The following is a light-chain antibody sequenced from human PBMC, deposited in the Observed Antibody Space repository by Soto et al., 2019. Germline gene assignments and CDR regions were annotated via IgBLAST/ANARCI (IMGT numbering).Light chain of an antibody. V-gene: IGKV1-39*01. J-gene: IGKJ1*01. CDR3: QQSYSTPPT. CDR1: QSISSY. CDR2: AAS. Sequence: IQMTQSASSLSASVGYRVTITCRASQSISSYLNWYQQKPGKAPKLLIYAASSLQSGVPSRFSGSGSGTDFNLTISSLQTEDFATYYCQQSYSTPPTFGQGTKVDIK.